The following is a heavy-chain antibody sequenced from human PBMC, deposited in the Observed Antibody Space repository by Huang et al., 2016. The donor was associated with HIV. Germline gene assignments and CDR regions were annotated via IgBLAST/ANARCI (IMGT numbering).Heavy chain of an antibody. Sequence: VQLQESGPGLVKPSQTLSLSCNVSGASIASGSYFWNWIRQPAGGGLECIGNIYTTGRTDYNPSRKSRGSVSSDASKNQFSRSLRSVTAADTAIYFCARGRVTSSGVVQSYDYWGQGSLVTVSS. V-gene: IGHV4-61*09. CDR2: IYTTGRT. CDR3: ARGRVTSSGVVQSYDY. J-gene: IGHJ4*02. D-gene: IGHD3-3*01. CDR1: GASIASGSYF.